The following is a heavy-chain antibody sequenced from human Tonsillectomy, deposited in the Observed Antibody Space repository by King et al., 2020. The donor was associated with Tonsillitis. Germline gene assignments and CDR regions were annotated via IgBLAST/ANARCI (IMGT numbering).Heavy chain of an antibody. V-gene: IGHV5-51*01. D-gene: IGHD6-6*01. CDR2: IYPGDSDT. CDR1: GYSFTSYW. J-gene: IGHJ5*02. Sequence: VQLVESGAEVKKPGESLKISCKGSGYSFTSYWIGWVRQMPGKGLEWMGIIYPGDSDTRYSPSFQGQVTISVDKSISTAYLQWSSLKASDTAMYYCARHGTARLRARDWFDPWGQGTLVTVSS. CDR3: ARHGTARLRARDWFDP.